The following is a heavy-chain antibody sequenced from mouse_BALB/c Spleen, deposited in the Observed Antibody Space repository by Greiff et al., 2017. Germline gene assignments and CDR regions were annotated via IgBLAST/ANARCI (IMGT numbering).Heavy chain of an antibody. V-gene: IGHV3-2*02. CDR1: GYSITSDYA. CDR3: ARLLRYYAMDY. D-gene: IGHD1-1*01. J-gene: IGHJ4*01. CDR2: ISYSGST. Sequence: EVKLLESGPGLVKPSQSLSLTCTVTGYSITSDYAWNWIRQFPGNKLEWMGYISYSGSTSYNPSLKSRISITRDTSKNQFFLQLNSVTTEDTATYYCARLLRYYAMDYWGQGTSVTVSS.